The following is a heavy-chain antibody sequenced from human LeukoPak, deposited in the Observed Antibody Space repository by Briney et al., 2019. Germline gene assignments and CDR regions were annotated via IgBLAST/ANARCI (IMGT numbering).Heavy chain of an antibody. CDR3: AKDSDSYYFDY. J-gene: IGHJ4*02. CDR1: GGTFSDYY. Sequence: GGSLRLSCAVSGGTFSDYYMSWVRQAPGKGLEWVAVISYDGSNKYYADSVKGRFTISRDNSKNTLYLQMNSLRAEDTAVYYCAKDSDSYYFDYWGQGTLVTVSS. CDR2: ISYDGSNK. D-gene: IGHD5-18*01. V-gene: IGHV3-30*18.